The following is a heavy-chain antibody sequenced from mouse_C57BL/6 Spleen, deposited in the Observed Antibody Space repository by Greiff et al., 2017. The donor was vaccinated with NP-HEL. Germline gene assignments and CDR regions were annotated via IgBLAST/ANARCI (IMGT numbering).Heavy chain of an antibody. CDR1: GYTFTSYW. J-gene: IGHJ3*01. D-gene: IGHD2-5*01. Sequence: VQLQQPGAELVKPGASVKLSCKASGYTFTSYWMHWVKQRPGQGLEWIGMIHPNSGSTNYNEKFKSKATLTVDKSSSTAYMQLCSLTSEDSAVYYCARSRAHDSNLAYWGQGTLVTVSA. CDR2: IHPNSGST. V-gene: IGHV1-64*01. CDR3: ARSRAHDSNLAY.